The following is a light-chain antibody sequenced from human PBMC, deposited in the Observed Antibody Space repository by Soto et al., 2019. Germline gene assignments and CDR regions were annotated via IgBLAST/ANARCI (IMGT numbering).Light chain of an antibody. CDR3: SSYTTISTYV. Sequence: QSVLTQPASVSGSPGQSITISCTGTSRDVGGYNYVSWYQQHPGKAPKLMIYDVRNRPSGVSNRFSGSKSVNMASLTISGLQAEDEADYYCSSYTTISTYVFGTGTKVTVL. CDR1: SRDVGGYNY. CDR2: DVR. V-gene: IGLV2-14*01. J-gene: IGLJ1*01.